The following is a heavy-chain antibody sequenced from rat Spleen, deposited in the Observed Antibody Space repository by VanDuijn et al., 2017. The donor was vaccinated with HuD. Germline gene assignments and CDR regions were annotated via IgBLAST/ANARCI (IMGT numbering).Heavy chain of an antibody. J-gene: IGHJ2*01. Sequence: EVQLMESGGGLVQPGRSLKLSCAASGFTFSNYDMAWVRQAPTKGLEWVASISTGGGNTYYRDFVKGRFTISRDNAKTTLYLQMDSLRSEDTATYYCARQWDYWGQGVMVTVSS. CDR3: ARQWDY. CDR2: ISTGGGNT. V-gene: IGHV5S23*01. CDR1: GFTFSNYD.